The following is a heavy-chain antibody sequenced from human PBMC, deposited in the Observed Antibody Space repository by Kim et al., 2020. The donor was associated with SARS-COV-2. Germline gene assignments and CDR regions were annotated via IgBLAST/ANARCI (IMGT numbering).Heavy chain of an antibody. J-gene: IGHJ5*02. CDR2: INHSGST. D-gene: IGHD2-21*02. V-gene: IGHV4-34*01. CDR1: GGSFSGYY. CDR3: ARGAYCGGDCNYNWFDP. Sequence: SETLSLTCAVYGGSFSGYYWSWIRQPPGKGLEWIGEINHSGSTNYNPSLKSRVTISVDTSKNQFSLKLSSVTAADTAVYYCARGAYCGGDCNYNWFDPWGQGTLVTVSS.